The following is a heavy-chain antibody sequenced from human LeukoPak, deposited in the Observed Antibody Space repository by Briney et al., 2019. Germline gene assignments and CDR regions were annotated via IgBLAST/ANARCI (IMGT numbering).Heavy chain of an antibody. J-gene: IGHJ4*02. Sequence: GGSLRLSCAASGFTFSSYAMSWVRQAPGKGLEWVSAISGSGGSTYYADSVKGRFTISRDNSKNTLYLQMNSLRAEDTAVYYCAKRRYCSSTSCYAFDYWGQGTLVTVSS. CDR2: ISGSGGST. CDR1: GFTFSSYA. D-gene: IGHD2-2*01. CDR3: AKRRYCSSTSCYAFDY. V-gene: IGHV3-23*01.